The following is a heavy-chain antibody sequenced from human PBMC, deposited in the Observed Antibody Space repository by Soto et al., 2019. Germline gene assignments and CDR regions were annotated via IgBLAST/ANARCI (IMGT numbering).Heavy chain of an antibody. CDR1: GYTFSSYG. Sequence: QVQLVQSGAEVKKPGASVKVSCKASGYTFSSYGISWVRQAPGHGLEWMGWISAYNGNTNYAQKLQGRVTMTTDTSTSTAYMELRSLRSDDTAVYYCARVNGYCSSPWCFVVRSYTMDVWGQGTTVTVSS. D-gene: IGHD2-2*01. V-gene: IGHV1-18*01. J-gene: IGHJ6*02. CDR2: ISAYNGNT. CDR3: ARVNGYCSSPWCFVVRSYTMDV.